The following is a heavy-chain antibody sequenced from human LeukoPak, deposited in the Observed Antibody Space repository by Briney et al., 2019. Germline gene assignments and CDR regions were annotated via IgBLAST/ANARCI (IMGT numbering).Heavy chain of an antibody. J-gene: IGHJ5*02. Sequence: TSETLSLTCAVYGGSFSGYYWSWIRQPPGKGLEWIGEINHSGSTNYNPSLKSRVTISVDTSKNQFSLKLSSVTAADTAVCYCARGGGYNWFDPWGQGTLVTVSS. CDR2: INHSGST. D-gene: IGHD3-10*01. CDR1: GGSFSGYY. CDR3: ARGGGYNWFDP. V-gene: IGHV4-34*01.